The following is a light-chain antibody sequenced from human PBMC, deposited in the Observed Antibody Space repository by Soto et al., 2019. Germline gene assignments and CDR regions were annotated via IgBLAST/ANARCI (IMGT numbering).Light chain of an antibody. CDR3: SSYTTSTSVV. Sequence: QSALTQPASVSGSPGQSITISCTGTSTDVGAYNYVSWYQQHPGKVPKLMIYDVSHRPSGVSNRFSASKSGNTASLTISGLQAEDEADYYCSSYTTSTSVVFGGGTKVTVL. J-gene: IGLJ2*01. CDR2: DVS. CDR1: STDVGAYNY. V-gene: IGLV2-14*01.